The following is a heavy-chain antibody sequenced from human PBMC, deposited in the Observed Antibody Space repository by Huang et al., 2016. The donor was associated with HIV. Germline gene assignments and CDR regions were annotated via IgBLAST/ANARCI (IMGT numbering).Heavy chain of an antibody. D-gene: IGHD1-20*01. Sequence: QLQLQESGPGLVKPSETLSLTCTVSGSSISSSYYWGWLRQPPGKGLEWIGNIYYSGKIPDNPSLKSRVTISVDTSKNHISLKVDSVTAADTAVYYCARPLTGTTALGYWGQGTLVTVSS. V-gene: IGHV4-39*01. CDR1: GSSISSSYY. J-gene: IGHJ4*02. CDR2: IYYSGKI. CDR3: ARPLTGTTALGY.